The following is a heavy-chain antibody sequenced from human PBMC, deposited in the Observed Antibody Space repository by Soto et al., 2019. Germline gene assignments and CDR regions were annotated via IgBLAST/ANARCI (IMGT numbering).Heavy chain of an antibody. V-gene: IGHV4-4*02. CDR3: ARTGPYSSGNN. Sequence: QVQLQESGPGLVDPLGTLSLTCAVSGTSVSGANWWGWVRQPPGKGLEWIGEIHSSGNTDYNPSLKMPVSISRDMSKNYLSPKLTSVPAADTAVYYFARTGPYSSGNNWGQGTLVTVSS. CDR1: GTSVSGANW. D-gene: IGHD3-22*01. J-gene: IGHJ4*02. CDR2: IHSSGNT.